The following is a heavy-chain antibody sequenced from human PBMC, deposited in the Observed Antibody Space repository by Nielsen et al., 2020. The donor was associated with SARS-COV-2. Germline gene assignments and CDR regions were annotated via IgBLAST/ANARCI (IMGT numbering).Heavy chain of an antibody. J-gene: IGHJ6*03. Sequence: ESLKISCAASGFTFSSYWMSWIRQPPGKGLEWIGEINHSGSTNYNPSLKSRVTISVDTSKNQFSLKLSSVTAADTAVYYCARGKGYSYGYGYYYYMDVWGKGTTVTVSS. D-gene: IGHD5-18*01. CDR1: GFTFSSYW. CDR3: ARGKGYSYGYGYYYYMDV. CDR2: INHSGST. V-gene: IGHV4-34*01.